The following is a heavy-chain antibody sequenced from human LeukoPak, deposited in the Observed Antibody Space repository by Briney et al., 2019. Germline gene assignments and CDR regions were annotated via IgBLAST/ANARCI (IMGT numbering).Heavy chain of an antibody. V-gene: IGHV4-39*07. CDR1: GGSIRSTTYY. D-gene: IGHD3-22*01. CDR3: ARAPHFFDTSGSRYYFDY. CDR2: IYYSGNA. Sequence: SETLSLTCTVSGGSIRSTTYYWGWIRQPPGKGLEWIGSIYYSGNAYYNPSLMSRVTISVDTSKNQFSLSLSSVTAADTAVYYCARAPHFFDTSGSRYYFDYWGQGTLVTVSS. J-gene: IGHJ4*02.